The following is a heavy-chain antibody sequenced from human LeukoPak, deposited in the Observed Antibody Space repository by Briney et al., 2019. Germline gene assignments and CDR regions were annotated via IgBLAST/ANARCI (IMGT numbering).Heavy chain of an antibody. V-gene: IGHV1-8*02. J-gene: IGHJ6*02. CDR3: ARKVAMDV. CDR2: MNPNSGNT. D-gene: IGHD5-12*01. CDR1: GYAFTTYD. Sequence: ASVKVSCKASGYAFTTYDINWVRQATGQGLEWMGWMNPNSGNTGYSQKFQGRVTMTRDTSVSTAYMELSSLTSEDTAVYFCARKVAMDVWGLGTTVTVSS.